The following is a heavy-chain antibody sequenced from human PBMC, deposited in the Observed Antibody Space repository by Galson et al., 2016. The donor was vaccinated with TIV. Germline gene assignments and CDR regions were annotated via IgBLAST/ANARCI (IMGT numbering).Heavy chain of an antibody. Sequence: SLRLSCAASGFTFDDYAKHWVRQVPGRGLEWVSVISWNSGSTVYADSVKGRFTISRDNAKDSVSLQMNNVTAEDTALYYCAKGQLRAARRSYSMDVWGKGTTVTVSS. J-gene: IGHJ6*03. D-gene: IGHD2-2*01. CDR2: ISWNSGST. CDR3: AKGQLRAARRSYSMDV. CDR1: GFTFDDYA. V-gene: IGHV3-9*01.